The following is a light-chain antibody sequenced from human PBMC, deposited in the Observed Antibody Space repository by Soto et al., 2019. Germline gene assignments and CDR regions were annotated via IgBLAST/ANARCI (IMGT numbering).Light chain of an antibody. CDR2: YNH. CDR1: SSNIGTHA. CDR3: AAWDDSLSGLV. Sequence: QSVLTQPPSASGAPGQRVIISCSGGSSNIGTHAVNWYRQVPGMAPNLLLYYNHHRPSGVPDRFSGSKSDTSASLAISGLQSEDEADYYCAAWDDSLSGLVFGGGTKLTVL. V-gene: IGLV1-44*01. J-gene: IGLJ2*01.